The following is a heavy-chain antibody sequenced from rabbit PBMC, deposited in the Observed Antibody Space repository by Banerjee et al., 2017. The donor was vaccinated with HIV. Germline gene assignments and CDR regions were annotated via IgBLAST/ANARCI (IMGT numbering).Heavy chain of an antibody. V-gene: IGHV1S29*01. Sequence: ATWVNGRFTISLDNAQSTVFLQMASLTAADTATYFCARESGSAGAGYALWGPGTLVTVS. CDR3: ARESGSAGAGYAL. J-gene: IGHJ4*01. D-gene: IGHD6-1*01.